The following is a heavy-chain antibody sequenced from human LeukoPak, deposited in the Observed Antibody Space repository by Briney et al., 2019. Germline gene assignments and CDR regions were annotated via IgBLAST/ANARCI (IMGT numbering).Heavy chain of an antibody. V-gene: IGHV3-66*01. CDR1: GFTVSSNY. CDR3: ASRSGGDY. J-gene: IGHJ4*02. D-gene: IGHD6-19*01. Sequence: PGGSLRLSCAASGFTVSSNYMRWVRQATGKGLEWVSVIYSGGSTYYADSVKGRFSISRDNSKNTLYLQMNSLRAEDTAVYYCASRSGGDYWGQGTLVTVSS. CDR2: IYSGGST.